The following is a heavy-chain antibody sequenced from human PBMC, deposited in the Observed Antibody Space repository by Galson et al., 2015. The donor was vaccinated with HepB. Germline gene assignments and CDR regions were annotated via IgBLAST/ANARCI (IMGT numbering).Heavy chain of an antibody. V-gene: IGHV2-5*01. CDR2: IYWNDDK. CDR3: AHDPPDPRPKYSSSWYYYYGMDV. CDR1: GFSLSTSGVD. Sequence: PALVKPTQTLTLTCTFSGFSLSTSGVDVGWIRQPPGKALEWLALIYWNDDKRYSPSLKSRLTITKDTSKNQEVLTMTNMDPVDTATYYCAHDPPDPRPKYSSSWYYYYGMDVWGQGTTVTVSS. J-gene: IGHJ6*02. D-gene: IGHD6-13*01.